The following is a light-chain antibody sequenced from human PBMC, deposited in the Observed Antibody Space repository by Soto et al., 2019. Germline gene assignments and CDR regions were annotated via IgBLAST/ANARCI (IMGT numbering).Light chain of an antibody. CDR3: SSYTSSSTQV. Sequence: QSALTQPASVSGSPGQSITISCTGTSSDVGGYNYVSWYQQHPGKAPKLMIFEVTNRPSGISSRFSGSKSGNTASLTISGLQAEDEADYYCSSYTSSSTQVFGTGTKLTV. CDR1: SSDVGGYNY. J-gene: IGLJ1*01. V-gene: IGLV2-14*01. CDR2: EVT.